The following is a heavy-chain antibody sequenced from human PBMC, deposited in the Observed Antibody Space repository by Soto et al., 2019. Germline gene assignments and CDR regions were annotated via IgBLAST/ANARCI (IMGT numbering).Heavy chain of an antibody. Sequence: QVQMVQSGAEVKKPGASVKVSXXXXXXXXXSXXINXXXXAXGXGREWMGWMNPNNGNTGYAQKFQGRVTMTRDTSINTAYMELSSLTSEDTXXXXCXXXXXXWGFDFWGQGTLVTVSS. V-gene: IGHV1-8*01. CDR3: XXXXXXWGFDF. CDR2: MNPNNGNT. J-gene: IGHJ4*02. D-gene: IGHD7-27*01. CDR1: XXXXXSXX.